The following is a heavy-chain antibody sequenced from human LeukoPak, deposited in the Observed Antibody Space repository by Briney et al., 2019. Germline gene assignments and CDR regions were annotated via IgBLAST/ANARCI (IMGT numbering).Heavy chain of an antibody. J-gene: IGHJ1*01. V-gene: IGHV3-23*01. CDR2: ISGSGGST. CDR3: ARDSTKFAYYYDSSAGYFQH. D-gene: IGHD3-22*01. Sequence: GGSLRLSCAASGFTFSSYWMHWVRQAPGKGLEWASAISGSGGSTYYADSVKGRFTISRDNSKSTLYLQMNSLRAEDTAVYYCARDSTKFAYYYDSSAGYFQHWGQGTLVTVSS. CDR1: GFTFSSYW.